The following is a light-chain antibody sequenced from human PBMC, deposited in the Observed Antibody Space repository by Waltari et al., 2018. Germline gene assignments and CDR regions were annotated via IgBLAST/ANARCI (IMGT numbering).Light chain of an antibody. Sequence: QSALTQPRSVSGSPGQSVTISCTGASGDVGCYNYVSWYQQPPGKAPKLMIYDVSKRPSGVPDRFFGSKSGDTASLTISGLRAEDEADYYCCSYAGRYSYVFGTGTKVTVL. CDR3: CSYAGRYSYV. CDR1: SGDVGCYNY. CDR2: DVS. J-gene: IGLJ1*01. V-gene: IGLV2-11*01.